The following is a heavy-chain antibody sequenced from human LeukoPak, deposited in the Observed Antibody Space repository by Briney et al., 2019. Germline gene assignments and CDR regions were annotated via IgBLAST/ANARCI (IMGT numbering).Heavy chain of an antibody. Sequence: GESLKISCKGSGYSFTSYWIGWVRQMPGKGLEWMGIIYPGDSDTRYSPSFQGQVTISADKSISTAYLQWSSLKASDTAMYYCARCPIAVAPGDYGGNTGDYWGQGTLVTVSS. CDR1: GYSFTSYW. V-gene: IGHV5-51*01. CDR3: ARCPIAVAPGDYGGNTGDY. CDR2: IYPGDSDT. D-gene: IGHD4-23*01. J-gene: IGHJ4*02.